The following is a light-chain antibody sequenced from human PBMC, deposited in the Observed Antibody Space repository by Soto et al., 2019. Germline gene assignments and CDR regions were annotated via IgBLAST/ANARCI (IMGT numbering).Light chain of an antibody. CDR3: QQYGSSPSIT. CDR2: GAS. Sequence: EIVLTQSPGTLSLSPGERATLSCRASQSVSSSYLAWYQQKPGQAPRLLIYGASSRATGIPDRFSGSGSGPDFTLTISRLEPEDFAVYSCQQYGSSPSITFGQGTRLEIK. V-gene: IGKV3-20*01. J-gene: IGKJ5*01. CDR1: QSVSSSY.